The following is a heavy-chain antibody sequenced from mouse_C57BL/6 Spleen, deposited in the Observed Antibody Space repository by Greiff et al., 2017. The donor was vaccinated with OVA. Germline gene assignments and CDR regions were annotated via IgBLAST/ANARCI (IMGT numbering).Heavy chain of an antibody. D-gene: IGHD1-2*01. CDR2: ISDGGSYT. J-gene: IGHJ2*01. V-gene: IGHV5-4*01. Sequence: DVKLVESGGGLVKPGGSLKLSCAASGFTFSSYAMSWVRQTPEKRLEWVATISDGGSYTYYPDNVKGRFTISRDNAKNNLYLQMSHLKSEDTAMYYCARDPLLRNYFDYWGQGTTLTVSS. CDR3: ARDPLLRNYFDY. CDR1: GFTFSSYA.